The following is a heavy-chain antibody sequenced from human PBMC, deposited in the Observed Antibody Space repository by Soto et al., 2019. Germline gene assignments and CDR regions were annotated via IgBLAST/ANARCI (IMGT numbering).Heavy chain of an antibody. CDR3: ARVPQHHRGVFCDY. CDR2: IYYSGST. V-gene: IGHV4-59*01. J-gene: IGHJ4*02. Sequence: SSETLSLTGTVSGGSSSSYYWSWIRQPPGKGLEWIGYIYYSGSTNYNPYLKSRVTISVDTSKNQFSLKLSSVTAADTAVYYCARVPQHHRGVFCDYWGQGTLVTAPQ. D-gene: IGHD3-10*01. CDR1: GGSSSSYY.